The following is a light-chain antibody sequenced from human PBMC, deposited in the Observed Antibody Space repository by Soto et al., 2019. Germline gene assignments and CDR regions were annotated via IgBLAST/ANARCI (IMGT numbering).Light chain of an antibody. J-gene: IGKJ5*01. CDR2: AAS. CDR3: QNYDGDPIT. CDR1: QDISNY. V-gene: IGKV1-27*01. Sequence: DIQMTQSPSSLSASVVNRVSITCLASQDISNYLAWYQQKPGKVPKVLIYAASTLQPGVPSRFSGSGSGTDFTLTINSLQPEDIATYFCQNYDGDPITFGQGTRLEIK.